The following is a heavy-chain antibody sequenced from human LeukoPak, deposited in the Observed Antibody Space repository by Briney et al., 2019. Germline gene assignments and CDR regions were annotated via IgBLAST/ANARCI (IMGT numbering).Heavy chain of an antibody. V-gene: IGHV1-2*06. CDR1: GYTFTGYY. CDR3: ARGGYDFVYYYYGMDV. D-gene: IGHD3-3*01. J-gene: IGHJ6*02. CDR2: INPNSGGT. Sequence: ASVKVSCTASGYTFTGYYMHWVRQAPGQGLEWMGLINPNSGGTNYAQKFQGRVTMTRDTSISTAYMELSRLRSDDTAVYYCARGGYDFVYYYYGMDVWGQGTTVTVSS.